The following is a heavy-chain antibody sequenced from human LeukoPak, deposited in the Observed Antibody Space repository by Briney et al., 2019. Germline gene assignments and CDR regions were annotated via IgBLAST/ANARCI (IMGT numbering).Heavy chain of an antibody. D-gene: IGHD3-22*01. J-gene: IGHJ4*02. V-gene: IGHV3-9*03. CDR2: ISWNSGSI. CDR1: GFTFDDYA. Sequence: GGSLRLSCAASGFTFDDYAMHWVRQAPGKGLEWVSGISWNSGSIGYADSVKGRFTISRDNAKNSLYLQMNSLRTEDMASYYCVKSIYYDSSGPFDYWGQGTLVTVSS. CDR3: VKSIYYDSSGPFDY.